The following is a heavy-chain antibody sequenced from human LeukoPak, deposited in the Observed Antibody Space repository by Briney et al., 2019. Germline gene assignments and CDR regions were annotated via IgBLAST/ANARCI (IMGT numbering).Heavy chain of an antibody. CDR2: ISSSSDYK. Sequence: PGGSLRLSCAASGFSFSDYYMSWIRQTPEEGLEWLSYISSSSDYKNYADSLKGRFTISRDNAKNSVYLQMDSLRAEDTAVYYCARQGPCDSSDFWTFQDWGQGTLVTVSS. CDR1: GFSFSDYY. J-gene: IGHJ1*01. CDR3: ARQGPCDSSDFWTFQD. D-gene: IGHD3/OR15-3a*01. V-gene: IGHV3-11*06.